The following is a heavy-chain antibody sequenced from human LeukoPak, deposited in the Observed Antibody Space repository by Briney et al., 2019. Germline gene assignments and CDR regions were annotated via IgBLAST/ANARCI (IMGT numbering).Heavy chain of an antibody. CDR1: GFTFSSYS. J-gene: IGHJ4*02. CDR3: ARVDFWSGYLPSDY. CDR2: ISSSSSTI. D-gene: IGHD3-3*01. Sequence: GRSLRLSCAASGFTFSSYSMNWVRQAPGKGLEWVSYISSSSSTIYYADSVKGRFTISRDNAKNSLYLQMNSLRAEDTAVYYCARVDFWSGYLPSDYWGQGTLVTVSS. V-gene: IGHV3-48*01.